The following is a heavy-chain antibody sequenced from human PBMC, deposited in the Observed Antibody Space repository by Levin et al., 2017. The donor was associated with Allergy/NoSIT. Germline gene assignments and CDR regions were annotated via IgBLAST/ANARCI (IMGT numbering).Heavy chain of an antibody. J-gene: IGHJ4*02. CDR1: GGSMRDYY. CDR2: INYSGHT. V-gene: IGHV4-59*08. D-gene: IGHD5-24*01. Sequence: GSLRLSCTVSGGSMRDYYWSWIRQSPEKGLEWLGYINYSGHTNYHPTLRGRINISLDTSKNQFSLKVNSVTAADTALYYCARHRVEMSTMYHFDYWGQGTLVTVSS. CDR3: ARHRVEMSTMYHFDY.